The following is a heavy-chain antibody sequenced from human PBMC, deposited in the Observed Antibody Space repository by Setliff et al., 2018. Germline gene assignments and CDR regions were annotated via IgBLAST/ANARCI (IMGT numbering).Heavy chain of an antibody. CDR3: AKVDIDYIMTRVYTWQYYFYMDV. CDR2: INYSGST. J-gene: IGHJ6*03. Sequence: SETLSLTCSVLGGSLSSGSKYCAWIRQPPGKGREWIGNINYSGSTYYNPSVKSRVTMSVDASKNQVSLKMTSVTAEDTAIYYCAKVDIDYIMTRVYTWQYYFYMDVWGKGTTVTVSS. D-gene: IGHD4-4*01. CDR1: GGSLSSGSKY. V-gene: IGHV4-39*01.